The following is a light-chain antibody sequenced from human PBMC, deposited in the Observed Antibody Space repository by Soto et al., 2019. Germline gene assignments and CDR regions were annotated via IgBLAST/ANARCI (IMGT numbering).Light chain of an antibody. CDR2: DVN. V-gene: IGLV2-14*03. Sequence: QSALTQPASVSGSPGQSITISCTGTSSDVGGYNFVSWYQQHPGKAPRLMIFDVNNRPSGVSIRFSGSKSGNTASLTISGLQAEDDADYYCCSYSGSSTIVIFGGGTKVTVL. CDR3: CSYSGSSTIVI. J-gene: IGLJ2*01. CDR1: SSDVGGYNF.